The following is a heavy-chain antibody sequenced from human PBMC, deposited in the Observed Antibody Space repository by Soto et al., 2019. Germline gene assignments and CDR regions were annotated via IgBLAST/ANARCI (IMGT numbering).Heavy chain of an antibody. J-gene: IGHJ4*02. Sequence: PWWSLRLSCEASVFTFSRVSTNWVRQVPGKGLEWVASISSGSSDTWYADSVKGRFIISRDNAQNSLFLQMNTLRPEDTAMYYCARVAYWGPGTQVTVSS. CDR3: ARVAY. V-gene: IGHV3-21*01. CDR1: VFTFSRVS. CDR2: ISSGSSDT.